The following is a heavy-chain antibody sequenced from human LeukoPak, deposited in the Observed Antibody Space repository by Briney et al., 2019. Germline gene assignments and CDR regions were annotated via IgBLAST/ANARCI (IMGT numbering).Heavy chain of an antibody. D-gene: IGHD3-22*01. J-gene: IGHJ4*02. Sequence: SETLSLTCAVYGGSFSGYYWSWICQPPGKGLEWIGEINHSGSTNYNPSLKSRVTISVDTSKNQFSLKLSSVTAADTAVYYCARARPYLPDYYDSRGYYNYWGQGTLVTVSS. CDR3: ARARPYLPDYYDSRGYYNY. CDR1: GGSFSGYY. V-gene: IGHV4-34*01. CDR2: INHSGST.